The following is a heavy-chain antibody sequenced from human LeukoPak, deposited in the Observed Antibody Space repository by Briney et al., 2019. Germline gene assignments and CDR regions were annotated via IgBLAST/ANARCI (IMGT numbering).Heavy chain of an antibody. CDR3: AGDRPPYFADIVVVPLRL. CDR1: GGSINSYY. D-gene: IGHD2-2*01. Sequence: SETLSLTCTVSGGSINSYYWSWIRQPPGKGLEWIAYIYYSGSTSYNPSLKSRVTISVDTSKNQFSLKLSSVTAADTAVYYCAGDRPPYFADIVVVPLRLWGQGTLVTVSS. CDR2: IYYSGST. V-gene: IGHV4-59*12. J-gene: IGHJ4*02.